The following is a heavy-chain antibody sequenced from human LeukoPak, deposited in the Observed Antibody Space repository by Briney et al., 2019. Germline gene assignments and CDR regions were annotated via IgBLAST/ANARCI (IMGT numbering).Heavy chain of an antibody. CDR1: GFSFNTYT. J-gene: IGHJ3*02. CDR2: ISHDGSSK. D-gene: IGHD1-26*01. CDR3: ARGGLGSDFPYDAFHM. Sequence: PGGSLRLPCVASGFSFNTYTIHWVRQAPGKGLQWVAVISHDGSSKYYADSVKGRFTISRDNSKNTLYLQMDGLRADDTAVYYCARGGLGSDFPYDAFHMWGQGTMVTVSS. V-gene: IGHV3-30-3*01.